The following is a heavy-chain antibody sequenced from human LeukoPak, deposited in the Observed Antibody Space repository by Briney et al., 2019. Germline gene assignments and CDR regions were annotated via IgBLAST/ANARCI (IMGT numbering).Heavy chain of an antibody. CDR3: ARDWPTIAAAGTIPEYFQH. D-gene: IGHD6-13*01. J-gene: IGHJ1*01. CDR2: ISSSSSYI. Sequence: GGSLRLSCAASGFTFSSYSMNWVRQAPGKGLEWVSSISSSSSYIYYADSVKGRFTISRDNAMNSLYLQMNSLRAEDTAVYYRARDWPTIAAAGTIPEYFQHWGQGTLVTVSS. V-gene: IGHV3-21*01. CDR1: GFTFSSYS.